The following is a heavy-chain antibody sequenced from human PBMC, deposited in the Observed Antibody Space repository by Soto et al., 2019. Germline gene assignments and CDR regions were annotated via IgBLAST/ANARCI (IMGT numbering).Heavy chain of an antibody. J-gene: IGHJ4*02. CDR1: GGSISSYY. V-gene: IGHV4-59*08. D-gene: IGHD2-2*02. CDR2: IYYSGST. CDR3: ARYDLGYCISTSCSTRYYFDY. Sequence: SETLSLTCTVSGGSISSYYWSWIRQPPGKGLEWIGYIYYSGSTNYSPSLKSRVTISVDTSKNQFSLKLSSVTAADTAVYYCARYDLGYCISTSCSTRYYFDYWGQGTLVTVSS.